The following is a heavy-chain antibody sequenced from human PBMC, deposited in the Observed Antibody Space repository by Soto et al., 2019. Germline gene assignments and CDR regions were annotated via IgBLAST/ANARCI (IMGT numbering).Heavy chain of an antibody. CDR2: IIPIFGTA. J-gene: IGHJ6*02. CDR3: ARDTLYGGYYGMDV. D-gene: IGHD4-17*01. CDR1: GGTFSSYS. Sequence: SVKVSCKASGGTFSSYSISWVLQAPGQGLEWMGGIIPIFGTANYAQKFQGRVTITADKSTSTAYMELSSLRSEDTAVYYCARDTLYGGYYGMDVWGQGTTVTVSS. V-gene: IGHV1-69*06.